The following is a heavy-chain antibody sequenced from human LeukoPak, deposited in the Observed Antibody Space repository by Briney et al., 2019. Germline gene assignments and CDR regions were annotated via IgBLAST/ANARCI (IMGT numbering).Heavy chain of an antibody. D-gene: IGHD1-26*01. CDR2: ISSSSSYI. J-gene: IGHJ3*02. CDR3: PRARAVGANDAFDI. V-gene: IGHV3-21*01. Sequence: GGSLRLSCAASGFTFSSYSMNWVRQAPGKGLEWVSSISSSSSYIYYADSVKGRFTISRDNAKNSLYLQMNSLRAEDTAVYYCPRARAVGANDAFDIWGQGTMVTVSS. CDR1: GFTFSSYS.